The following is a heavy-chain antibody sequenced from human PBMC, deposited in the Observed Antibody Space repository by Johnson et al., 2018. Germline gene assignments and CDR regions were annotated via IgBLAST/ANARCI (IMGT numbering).Heavy chain of an antibody. Sequence: VQLVESGGGVVQPGRSLRLSCAASGFTFSSYGMHWVRQAPGKGLEWVAVIWYDGSNKYYADSVTGRFTISRDNSKNTLYLQRNSLRAEDTAVYYCAREPSFGCGGDCFGYAFDIWGQGTMVTVSS. CDR2: IWYDGSNK. CDR3: AREPSFGCGGDCFGYAFDI. V-gene: IGHV3-33*01. J-gene: IGHJ3*02. CDR1: GFTFSSYG. D-gene: IGHD2-21*02.